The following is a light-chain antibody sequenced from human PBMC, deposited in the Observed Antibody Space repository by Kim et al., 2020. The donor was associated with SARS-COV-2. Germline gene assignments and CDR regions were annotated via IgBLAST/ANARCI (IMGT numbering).Light chain of an antibody. Sequence: GGLGKKTRINGGGKKSGNKNGNGYQKKPGQAHGLVIYRDNNRHSGIHERFDGSNSGNTDTLTISRAQAGDEADYYCKVWDSSTGVFGGGTQLTVL. J-gene: IGLJ2*01. CDR3: KVWDSSTGV. V-gene: IGLV3-9*01. CDR1: KSGNKN. CDR2: RDN.